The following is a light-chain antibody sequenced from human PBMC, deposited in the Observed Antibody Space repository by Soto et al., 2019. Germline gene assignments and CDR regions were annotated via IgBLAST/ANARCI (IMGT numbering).Light chain of an antibody. J-gene: IGLJ1*01. Sequence: QSALTQPASVSGSPGQSITMSCTGTTSDIGAYHFVSWYQQHPGQTPKLSIYDVSDRPSGVSNRFSGSKCGNTASLAISGLQAEDEADYYSSSYTTSHTYVFGTGTKLTVL. CDR3: SSYTTSHTYV. CDR1: TSDIGAYHF. V-gene: IGLV2-14*03. CDR2: DVS.